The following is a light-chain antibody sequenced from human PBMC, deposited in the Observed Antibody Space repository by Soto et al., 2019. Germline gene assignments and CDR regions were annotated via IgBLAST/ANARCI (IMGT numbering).Light chain of an antibody. Sequence: EIVMTQSPGTLSVSPGERATLFCRASQSVRSSLAWYQQKPGQAPRLFIYDASTRATDIPARFTGSGSGTEFTLTISSLQSEDFAVYYCQQYNNWPPTWTFGQGTKVDIK. CDR3: QQYNNWPPTWT. V-gene: IGKV3-15*01. J-gene: IGKJ1*01. CDR2: DAS. CDR1: QSVRSS.